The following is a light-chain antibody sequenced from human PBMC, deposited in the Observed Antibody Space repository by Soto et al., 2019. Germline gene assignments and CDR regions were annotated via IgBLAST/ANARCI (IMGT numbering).Light chain of an antibody. CDR1: QSVNTN. CDR3: QQYNNWPSWT. J-gene: IGKJ1*01. Sequence: EIVMTQSPATLSVSPWERATLSWRASQSVNTNFAWYQQKPGQAPRLLIYGASTRATGIPARFSGSGSGTEFTLTISSLQSEDFAVYYCQQYNNWPSWTFGQGTKVDIK. CDR2: GAS. V-gene: IGKV3-15*01.